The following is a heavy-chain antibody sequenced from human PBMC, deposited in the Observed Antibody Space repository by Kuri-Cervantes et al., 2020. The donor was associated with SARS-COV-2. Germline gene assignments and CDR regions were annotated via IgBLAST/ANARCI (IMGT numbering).Heavy chain of an antibody. CDR1: GYTFTSYY. V-gene: IGHV1-46*01. CDR3: ARDVFPAYYYDSSGPTPGMW. J-gene: IGHJ4*02. CDR2: INPSGGST. D-gene: IGHD3-22*01. Sequence: ASAKVSCKASGYTFTSYYMHWVRQAPGQGLEWMGIINPSGGSTSYAQKFQGRVTMTRDTSTSTVYMELSSLRSEDTAVYYCARDVFPAYYYDSSGPTPGMWWGQGTLVTVSS.